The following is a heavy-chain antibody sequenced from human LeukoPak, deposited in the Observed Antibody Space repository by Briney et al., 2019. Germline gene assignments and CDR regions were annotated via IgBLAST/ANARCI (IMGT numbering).Heavy chain of an antibody. Sequence: GGSVRRFCAASGFTFSSYSMNWVRQAPGKGLEWVSSISSSSSYIYYADSVKSRFTISRDNAKNSLYLQMNSLRAEDTAVYYCARHTSIAASIVFDPWDEGILVTASS. CDR2: ISSSSSYI. D-gene: IGHD6-6*01. V-gene: IGHV3-21*01. J-gene: IGHJ5*02. CDR1: GFTFSSYS. CDR3: ARHTSIAASIVFDP.